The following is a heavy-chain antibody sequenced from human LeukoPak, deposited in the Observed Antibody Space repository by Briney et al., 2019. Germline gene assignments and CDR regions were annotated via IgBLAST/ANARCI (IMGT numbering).Heavy chain of an antibody. CDR1: GYTFTGYY. Sequence: GASVKVSCKASGYTFTGYYMHWVRRAPGQGLEWMGWINPNSGGTNYAQKFQGRVTMTRDTSISTAYMELSRLRSDDTAVYYCARDRRTSVRGVSPHGYWGQGTLVTVSS. J-gene: IGHJ4*02. CDR3: ARDRRTSVRGVSPHGY. D-gene: IGHD3-10*01. V-gene: IGHV1-2*02. CDR2: INPNSGGT.